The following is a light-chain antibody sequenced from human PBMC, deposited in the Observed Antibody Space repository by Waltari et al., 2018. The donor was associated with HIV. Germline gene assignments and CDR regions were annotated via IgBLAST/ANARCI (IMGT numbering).Light chain of an antibody. CDR1: SSNIGNNY. V-gene: IGLV1-51*01. J-gene: IGLJ1*01. CDR2: DNN. CDR3: GTWDSSLSAYV. Sequence: QSVLTQPPSVSAAPGQKVTISCSGSSSNIGNNYVSWYQQPPGTAPKLLIYDNNKRPSGIPDRFSGSKSGTSATLGITGLQTGDEADYYCGTWDSSLSAYVFGTGTKVTVL.